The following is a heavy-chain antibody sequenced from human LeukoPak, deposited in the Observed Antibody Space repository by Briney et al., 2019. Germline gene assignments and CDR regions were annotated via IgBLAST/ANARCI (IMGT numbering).Heavy chain of an antibody. CDR1: GGSISSSSYY. CDR3: AESGYSYGPDY. V-gene: IGHV4-39*01. Sequence: PSETLSFTCPVSGGSISSSSYYWGWIRQPPGKGREWIGSIYYSGSTYYTPSLRSGVTISVDTSKNQFSLKLSPVTAADTAVYDSAESGYSYGPDYWGQGTLVTVSS. CDR2: IYYSGST. D-gene: IGHD5-18*01. J-gene: IGHJ4*02.